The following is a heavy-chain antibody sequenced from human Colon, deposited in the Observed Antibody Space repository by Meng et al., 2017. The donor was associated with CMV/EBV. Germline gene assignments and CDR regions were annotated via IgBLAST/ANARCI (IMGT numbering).Heavy chain of an antibody. CDR2: ISTSGNTV. D-gene: IGHD6-13*01. CDR1: GFTFSDYY. J-gene: IGHJ4*02. V-gene: IGHV3-11*01. Sequence: GGSLRLSCAASGFTFSDYYMSWIRQGPGKGLEWISYISTSGNTVDYADSVKGRFTISRDNAKNSLYLQMNSLRAEDTAVYYCARAAAGKFDYWGQGTLVTVSS. CDR3: ARAAAGKFDY.